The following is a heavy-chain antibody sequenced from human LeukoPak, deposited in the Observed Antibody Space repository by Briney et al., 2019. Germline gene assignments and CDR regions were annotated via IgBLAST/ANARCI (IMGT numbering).Heavy chain of an antibody. CDR3: ARGPDSSGWYLDY. Sequence: GGSLRLSCAASGFTFSDYYMSCIRQAPGKGLEWVSYISSSSSYTNYADSVKGRFTISRDNAKNSLYLQMNSLRAEDTAVYYCARGPDSSGWYLDYWGQGTLVTVSS. CDR1: GFTFSDYY. J-gene: IGHJ4*02. D-gene: IGHD6-19*01. CDR2: ISSSSSYT. V-gene: IGHV3-11*05.